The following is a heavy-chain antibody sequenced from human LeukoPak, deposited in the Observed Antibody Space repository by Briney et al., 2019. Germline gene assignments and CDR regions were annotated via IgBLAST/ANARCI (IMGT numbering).Heavy chain of an antibody. Sequence: PSETLSLTCTVSHGSISSSSFYWGWIRQPPGKGLEWIGSMYYKGTTYYNPSLESRVTISVDMSKNLCSLKLSSVTAADTAVYYCVGEEYGTGGYYKSSDWGQGTLVSVSS. D-gene: IGHD3-10*01. CDR1: HGSISSSSFY. CDR3: VGEEYGTGGYYKSSD. J-gene: IGHJ4*02. V-gene: IGHV4-39*01. CDR2: MYYKGTT.